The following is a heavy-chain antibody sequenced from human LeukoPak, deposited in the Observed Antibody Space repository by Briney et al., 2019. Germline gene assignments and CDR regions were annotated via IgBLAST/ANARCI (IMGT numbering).Heavy chain of an antibody. V-gene: IGHV3-33*06. D-gene: IGHD4-11*01. CDR2: IWSDGTNQ. J-gene: IGHJ4*02. Sequence: PGRSLRLSCAASGLTFSHYGFHRVRQAPGKGLEWVAVIWSDGTNQFYADSVKGRFTISRDYSQKTVYLEMHSLRTEDTAMYYCAKDAQRGFDYSNSLEYWGPGTLVTVSS. CDR1: GLTFSHYG. CDR3: AKDAQRGFDYSNSLEY.